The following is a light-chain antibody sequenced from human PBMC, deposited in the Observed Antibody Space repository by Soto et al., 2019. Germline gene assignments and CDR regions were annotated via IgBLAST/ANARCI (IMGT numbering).Light chain of an antibody. CDR1: HAISTY. Sequence: DIQLTQSPSLLSASVGDRVTIPCRASHAISTYLAWYQQKPGKAPKLMIYEASTLQSGVPSRFSGSGSGTEFTLTISGLQPDDFASYYCQQYNSYPITFGQGTRLEI. CDR2: EAS. V-gene: IGKV1-9*01. J-gene: IGKJ5*01. CDR3: QQYNSYPIT.